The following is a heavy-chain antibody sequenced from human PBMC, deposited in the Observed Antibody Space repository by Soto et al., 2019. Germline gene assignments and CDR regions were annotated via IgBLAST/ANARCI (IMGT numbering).Heavy chain of an antibody. Sequence: GGSLRLSCAASGFTFGKYWMAWVRQAPGKGLEWLANIKRDGSEKYYVDSVKGRFTISRDNAKNSLYLQMSSLRVEDTAVYYCARHDDRDANYWGQGTLVTVSS. CDR2: IKRDGSEK. D-gene: IGHD3-3*01. J-gene: IGHJ4*02. CDR3: ARHDDRDANY. V-gene: IGHV3-7*01. CDR1: GFTFGKYW.